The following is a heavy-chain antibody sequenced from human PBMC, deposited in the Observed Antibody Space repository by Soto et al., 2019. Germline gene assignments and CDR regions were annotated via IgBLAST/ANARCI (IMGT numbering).Heavy chain of an antibody. CDR2: IYYSGST. J-gene: IGHJ6*03. D-gene: IGHD2-15*01. CDR1: GGSISSSSYY. CDR3: ARRANGGVVVSATPYYYYYVDV. V-gene: IGHV4-39*01. Sequence: SETLSLTCTVSGGSISSSSYYWGWIRQPPGKGLEYIGSIYYSGSTYYNPFLKSRVAISVDTSNNQFSLRLSSVTAADTAVYYCARRANGGVVVSATPYYYYYVDVWGKGTTVTVSS.